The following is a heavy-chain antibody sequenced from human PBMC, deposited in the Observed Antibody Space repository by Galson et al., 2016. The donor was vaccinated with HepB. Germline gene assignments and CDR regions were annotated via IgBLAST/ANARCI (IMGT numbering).Heavy chain of an antibody. CDR3: AGHLLLQSFHY. J-gene: IGHJ1*01. Sequence: SETLSLTCTVSSGSISSGSYYWGWIRQPPGKGLGWIGSIFHSGNTYYNPSLKSRITMSVDTSKNQVSLKLISVTAADTALYFCAGHLLLQSFHYWGQGTLVTVSS. D-gene: IGHD2-15*01. V-gene: IGHV4-39*01. CDR2: IFHSGNT. CDR1: SGSISSGSYY.